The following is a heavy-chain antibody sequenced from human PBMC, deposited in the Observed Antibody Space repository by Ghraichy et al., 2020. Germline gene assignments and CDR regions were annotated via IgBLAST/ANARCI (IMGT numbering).Heavy chain of an antibody. CDR3: ARERGSRRPVSGYYYGGWFDP. Sequence: GSLRLSCTVSGGSISSYYWSWIRQPPGKGLEWIGYIYYSGSTNYNPSLKSRVTISVDTSKNQFSLKLSSVTAADTAVYYCARERGSRRPVSGYYYGGWFDPWGQGTLVTVSS. CDR2: IYYSGST. CDR1: GGSISSYY. V-gene: IGHV4-59*01. J-gene: IGHJ5*02. D-gene: IGHD3-22*01.